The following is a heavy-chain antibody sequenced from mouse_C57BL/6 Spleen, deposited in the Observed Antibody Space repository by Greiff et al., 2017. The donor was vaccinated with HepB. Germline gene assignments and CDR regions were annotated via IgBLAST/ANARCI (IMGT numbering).Heavy chain of an antibody. V-gene: IGHV1-81*01. J-gene: IGHJ2*01. CDR3: ARSYLTGKVYFDY. CDR2: IYPRSGNT. CDR1: GYTFTSYG. D-gene: IGHD4-1*01. Sequence: QVQLKQSGAELARPGASVKLSCKASGYTFTSYGISWVKQRTGQGLEWIGEIYPRSGNTYYNEKFKGKATLTADKSSSTAYMELRSLTSEDSAVYFCARSYLTGKVYFDYWGQGTTLTVSS.